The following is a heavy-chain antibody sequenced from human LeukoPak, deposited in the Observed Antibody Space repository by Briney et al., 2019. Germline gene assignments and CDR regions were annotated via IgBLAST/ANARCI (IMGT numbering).Heavy chain of an antibody. V-gene: IGHV1-8*01. Sequence: ASVKVSCKASGYTFTSYDVNWVRQATGQGLEWMGWMNPISGDTGYALKFQGRVTMTRDTSISTAYMQLSRLRSDDTAVYYCARWMDSSGSRPVYYYYYMDVWGKGTTVTVSS. CDR1: GYTFTSYD. D-gene: IGHD6-19*01. CDR3: ARWMDSSGSRPVYYYYYMDV. CDR2: MNPISGDT. J-gene: IGHJ6*03.